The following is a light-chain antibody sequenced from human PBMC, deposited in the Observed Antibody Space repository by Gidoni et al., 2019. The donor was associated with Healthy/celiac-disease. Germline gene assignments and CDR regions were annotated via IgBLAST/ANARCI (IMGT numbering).Light chain of an antibody. CDR2: EVS. V-gene: IGLV2-8*01. Sequence: QSALTHPPSASGSPGQPVTISCTGTSSDVGGYNYVYWYQQHPGKAPKLMINEVSTRPSGGPDRFSGSKSGNTASLTVSGLQAEDEADYYCSSYAGSNNFGVFGGGTKLTVL. CDR1: SSDVGGYNY. J-gene: IGLJ3*02. CDR3: SSYAGSNNFGV.